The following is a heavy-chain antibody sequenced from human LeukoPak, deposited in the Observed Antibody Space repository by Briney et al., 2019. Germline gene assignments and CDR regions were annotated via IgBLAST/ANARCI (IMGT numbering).Heavy chain of an antibody. J-gene: IGHJ4*02. CDR1: GYSFTSYW. V-gene: IGHV5-51*01. CDR3: ARHRELTYFDY. Sequence: GESLRLSCKGSGYSFTSYWIGWVRQMPGKGLEWMGIIYPGDSDTSYSPSFQGQVPISADKSLSTAYVQWSSLKASDTAMYYCARHRELTYFDYWGQGTLVTVSS. CDR2: IYPGDSDT. D-gene: IGHD1-26*01.